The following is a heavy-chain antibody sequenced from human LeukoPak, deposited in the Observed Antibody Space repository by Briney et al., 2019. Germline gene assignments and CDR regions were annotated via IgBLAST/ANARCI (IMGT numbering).Heavy chain of an antibody. D-gene: IGHD5-12*01. V-gene: IGHV3-48*01. CDR3: AREPRGWLRAPHAFDI. CDR2: ISSSSSTI. J-gene: IGHJ3*02. Sequence: PGGSLRLSCAASGFTFSSYSMNWVRQAPGKGLEWVSYISSSSSTIYYADSVKGRFTISRDNAKNSLYLQMNSLRAEDTAVYYCAREPRGWLRAPHAFDIWGQGTMVTVSP. CDR1: GFTFSSYS.